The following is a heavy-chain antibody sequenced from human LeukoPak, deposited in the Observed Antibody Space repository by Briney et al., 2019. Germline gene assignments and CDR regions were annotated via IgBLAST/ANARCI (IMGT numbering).Heavy chain of an antibody. CDR1: GVTFSINA. CDR2: FSGRGGST. CDR3: AKGPFPTENYYFDY. Sequence: GGSRRPSCAASGVTFSINAMSGVRSAPGGGLEWVSAFSGRGGSTFNADSVKGRFTISRDNSKNTLYLKMNSLRAEDTAVYYCAKGPFPTENYYFDYWGQGTLVTVSS. D-gene: IGHD1-7*01. J-gene: IGHJ4*02. V-gene: IGHV3-23*01.